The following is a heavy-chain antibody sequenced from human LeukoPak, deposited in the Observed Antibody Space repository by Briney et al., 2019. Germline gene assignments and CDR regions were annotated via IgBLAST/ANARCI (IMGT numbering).Heavy chain of an antibody. J-gene: IGHJ4*02. Sequence: GGSLRLSCAASGFTFSSYEMNWVRQAPGKGLERVSYISSSGSTIYYADSVKGRFTISRDNAKNSLYLQMNSLRAEDTAVYYCARGGPAAGRFDYWGQGTLVTVSS. CDR3: ARGGPAAGRFDY. CDR2: ISSSGSTI. V-gene: IGHV3-48*03. D-gene: IGHD6-13*01. CDR1: GFTFSSYE.